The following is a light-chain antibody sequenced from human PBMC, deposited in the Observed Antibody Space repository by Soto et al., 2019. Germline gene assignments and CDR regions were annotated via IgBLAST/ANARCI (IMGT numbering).Light chain of an antibody. Sequence: DIQMTQSPSSLSASVGDRVTITCRASQDTSNYVAWYQQKPGKVPNLLIYGAYTLQSGVPSRFSGSGSGTDFTFTISRLQPEDIATYYCQQYENLPTFGQGTRLEIK. V-gene: IGKV1-27*01. CDR2: GAY. CDR1: QDTSNY. CDR3: QQYENLPT. J-gene: IGKJ5*01.